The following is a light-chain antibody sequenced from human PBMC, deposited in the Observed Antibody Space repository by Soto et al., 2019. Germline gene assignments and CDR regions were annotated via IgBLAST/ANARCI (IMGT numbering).Light chain of an antibody. J-gene: IGLJ1*01. V-gene: IGLV2-11*01. Sequence: SVLTQPRSVSGSPGQSVTISCTGTSSDVGGYNYASWYQQHPGKAPKLMIYTVTKRPSGVPDRFSGSKSDNTASLTISGLQADDEADYYCCSYAGSSSYVFGPGTKVTVL. CDR2: TVT. CDR3: CSYAGSSSYV. CDR1: SSDVGGYNY.